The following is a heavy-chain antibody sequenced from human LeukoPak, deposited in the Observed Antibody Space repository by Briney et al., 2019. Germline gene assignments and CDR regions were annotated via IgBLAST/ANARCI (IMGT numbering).Heavy chain of an antibody. V-gene: IGHV3-53*01. CDR1: GFTVSSNY. CDR2: IYSGGST. J-gene: IGHJ4*02. Sequence: GGSLRLFCAASGFTVSSNYMSWVRQAPGKGLEWVSVIYSGGSTYYADSVKGRFTISRDNSKNTLYLQMNSLRAEDTAVYYCARMRWFGEPYYFDYWGQGTLVTVSS. CDR3: ARMRWFGEPYYFDY. D-gene: IGHD3-10*01.